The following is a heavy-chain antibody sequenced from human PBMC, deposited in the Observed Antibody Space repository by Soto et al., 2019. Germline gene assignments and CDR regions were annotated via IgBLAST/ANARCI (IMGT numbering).Heavy chain of an antibody. D-gene: IGHD1-26*01. CDR2: ISLDGNRK. J-gene: IGHJ4*02. CDR3: ARDSYSGDVVLTPAPLGNDY. V-gene: IGHV3-30*03. CDR1: EFTFKSYG. Sequence: PGGSLRLSCAASEFTFKSYGMHWVRQAPGKGLAWVAVISLDGNRKHYADSVRGRFTISRDNSKNTLYLQMNSLRTEDTAIYYCARDSYSGDVVLTPAPLGNDYWGRGTLVTVSS.